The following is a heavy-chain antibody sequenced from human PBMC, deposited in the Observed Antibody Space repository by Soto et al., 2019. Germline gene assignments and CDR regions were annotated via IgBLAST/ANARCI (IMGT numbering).Heavy chain of an antibody. CDR2: INHSGST. V-gene: IGHV4-34*01. Sequence: PSETLSLTCVGYGGSFSGYFWSWIRQPPGKGLEWIGEINHSGSTNYNPSLKSRVTISIDTSKNQFSLKLSSVTAADTAVYYCARGGIAARILDYWGQGXLVTVYS. CDR3: ARGGIAARILDY. CDR1: GGSFSGYF. D-gene: IGHD6-6*01. J-gene: IGHJ4*02.